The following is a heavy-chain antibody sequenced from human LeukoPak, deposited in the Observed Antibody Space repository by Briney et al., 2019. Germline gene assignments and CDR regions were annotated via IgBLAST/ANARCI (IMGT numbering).Heavy chain of an antibody. CDR3: ARGPGYSSSWAFYFDY. J-gene: IGHJ4*02. CDR2: MNPNGGST. V-gene: IGHV1-46*01. D-gene: IGHD6-13*01. Sequence: ASVTVSCKASGYTFTSHYIHWVRQAPGQGLEWMGIMNPNGGSTSYAQKFQGRVTMTRDTSTSTVYMELSSLRSEDTAVYYCARGPGYSSSWAFYFDYWGQGTLVTVSS. CDR1: GYTFTSHY.